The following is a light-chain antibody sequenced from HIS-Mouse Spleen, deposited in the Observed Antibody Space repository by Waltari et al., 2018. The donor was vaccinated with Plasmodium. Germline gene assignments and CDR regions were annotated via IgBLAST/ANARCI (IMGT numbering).Light chain of an antibody. CDR1: QSVSSY. CDR3: QQRSNWPSLT. V-gene: IGKV3-11*01. Sequence: EIVLTQSPATLSLSPGERATLSCRASQSVSSYLAWYQQKPGQAPSILIYDASNRATGIPARFSGSGYGTDFTLTISSLEPEDFAVYYCQQRSNWPSLTFSGGTKVEIK. CDR2: DAS. J-gene: IGKJ4*01.